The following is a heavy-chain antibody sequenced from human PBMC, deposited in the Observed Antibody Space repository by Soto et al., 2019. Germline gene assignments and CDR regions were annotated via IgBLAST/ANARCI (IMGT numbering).Heavy chain of an antibody. D-gene: IGHD3-10*01. CDR2: IDPSDFYT. CDR1: GYSFTTYW. V-gene: IGHV5-10-1*03. CDR3: ARHGHLGEWAFDI. Sequence: EVQLVQSGAEVKKPGESLRISCEGSGYSFTTYWITWVRHIPGKGLEWMGRIDPSDFYTNYSPSFQGQVTISADKSISTAYLQWSSLKASDTAMYYCARHGHLGEWAFDIWGQGTVVTVSS. J-gene: IGHJ3*02.